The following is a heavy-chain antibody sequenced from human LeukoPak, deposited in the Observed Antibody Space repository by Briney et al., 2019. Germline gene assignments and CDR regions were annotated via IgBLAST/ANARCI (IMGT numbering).Heavy chain of an antibody. CDR3: PREATALGVRYFDY. V-gene: IGHV4-39*07. D-gene: IGHD6-6*01. CDR2: IYYSGST. J-gene: IGHJ4*02. CDR1: GGSISSSSYY. Sequence: PSETLSLTCTVSGGSISSSSYYWGWIRQPPGKGLEWIGSIYYSGSTYYNPSLKSRVTISVDTSKNQFSLKLSSVTAADTAVYYCPREATALGVRYFDYWGQGTLGTVSS.